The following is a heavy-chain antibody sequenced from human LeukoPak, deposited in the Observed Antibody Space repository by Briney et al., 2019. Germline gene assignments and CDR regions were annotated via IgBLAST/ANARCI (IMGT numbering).Heavy chain of an antibody. CDR3: ARAGSTWGINWFDP. D-gene: IGHD6-13*01. CDR2: IYYSGST. J-gene: IGHJ5*02. Sequence: SETLSLTCTVSGGSISSYYWSWIRQPPGKGLEWIGYIYYSGSTNYNPSLKSRVTISVDTSKNQFSLKLSSVTAADTAVYYCARAGSTWGINWFDPWGQGTLVTVSS. V-gene: IGHV4-59*01. CDR1: GGSISSYY.